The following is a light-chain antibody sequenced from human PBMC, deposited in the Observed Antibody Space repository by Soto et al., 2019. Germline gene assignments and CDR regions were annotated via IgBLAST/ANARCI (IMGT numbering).Light chain of an antibody. V-gene: IGKV3-20*01. Sequence: EVVLTQSPGILSLSPGERATLPCRASQKISRAPLAWYQQKPGQAPRLLMYLASTRAPGISDRFSGGGSGTDFTLTISRLEPEDLAVYHCQHFGTSSWTFGQGTRVEI. CDR2: LAS. J-gene: IGKJ1*01. CDR3: QHFGTSSWT. CDR1: QKISRAP.